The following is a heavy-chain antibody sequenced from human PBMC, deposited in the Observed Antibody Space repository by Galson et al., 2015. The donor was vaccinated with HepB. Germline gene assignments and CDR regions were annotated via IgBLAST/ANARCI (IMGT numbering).Heavy chain of an antibody. V-gene: IGHV4-59*01. CDR2: IYYSGTT. CDR3: AKVSGYPPLYYYGTTV. D-gene: IGHD3-10*01. CDR1: NGSISGYY. J-gene: IGHJ6*02. Sequence: LSLTCTVSNGSISGYYWSWIRQSPGRGLEWIGYIYYSGTTNYNPSLRSRVTISVDTSKSQFSLHLTSVTPADTAVYYCAKVSGYPPLYYYGTTVWGQGTTVTVSS.